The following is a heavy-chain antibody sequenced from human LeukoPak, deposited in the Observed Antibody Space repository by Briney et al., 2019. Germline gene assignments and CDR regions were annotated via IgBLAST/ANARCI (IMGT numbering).Heavy chain of an antibody. CDR1: GFTFSSYW. Sequence: GGSLRLSCVASGFTFSSYWMTWVRQAPGKGLEWVANIKQDGSEKYYVDSVKGRFTISRDNAKNSLYLQTNSLRAEDTAVYYCARDLGAHYYDSSGYYFDWGQGTLVTVSS. CDR2: IKQDGSEK. V-gene: IGHV3-7*01. D-gene: IGHD3-22*01. CDR3: ARDLGAHYYDSSGYYFD. J-gene: IGHJ4*02.